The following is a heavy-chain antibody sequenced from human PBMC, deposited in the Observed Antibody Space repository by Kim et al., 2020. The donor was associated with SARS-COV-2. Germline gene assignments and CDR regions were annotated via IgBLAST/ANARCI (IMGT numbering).Heavy chain of an antibody. J-gene: IGHJ4*02. Sequence: GGSLRLSCTGSGFTFGDLAMTWVRQAPGTGLEWVGFIRRNACGGTTEYAASVRGTFTISRDGSKSIAYLQMSSLKTEDTAVYYCTREFGGRHDYGGQGTLVTVSP. CDR3: TREFGGRHDY. CDR2: IRRNACGGTT. CDR1: GFTFGDLA. V-gene: IGHV3-49*04. D-gene: IGHD3-16*01.